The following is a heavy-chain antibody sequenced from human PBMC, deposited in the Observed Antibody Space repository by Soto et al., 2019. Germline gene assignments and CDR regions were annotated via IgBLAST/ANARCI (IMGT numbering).Heavy chain of an antibody. CDR3: ARGGDRDSSGYYYDDY. J-gene: IGHJ4*02. CDR2: MSPNSGNS. Sequence: QVQLVQSGAEVEKPGASVKVSCKASGYTFTNHDINWVRQATGQGLEWMGWMSPNSGNSGYAQKFQGRVTMTTDTSISTAYMELSSLRSEDTAVYYCARGGDRDSSGYYYDDYWGQGTLVTVSS. D-gene: IGHD3-22*01. V-gene: IGHV1-8*01. CDR1: GYTFTNHD.